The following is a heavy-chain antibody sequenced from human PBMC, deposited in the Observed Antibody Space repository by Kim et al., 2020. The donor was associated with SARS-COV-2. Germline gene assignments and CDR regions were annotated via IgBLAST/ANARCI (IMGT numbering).Heavy chain of an antibody. CDR3: ARRGYCSSSTCFDY. CDR1: GFSVTNKY. J-gene: IGHJ4*02. D-gene: IGHD2-2*01. Sequence: GGSLRLSCAVSGFSVTNKYMSWVRQAPGKGLEWVSIIYSDDYTYYADSVKGRFTISRGISKNTLFLHMTNLRADDSAVYYCARRGYCSSSTCFDYWGQGALVTVSS. CDR2: IYSDDYT. V-gene: IGHV3-53*01.